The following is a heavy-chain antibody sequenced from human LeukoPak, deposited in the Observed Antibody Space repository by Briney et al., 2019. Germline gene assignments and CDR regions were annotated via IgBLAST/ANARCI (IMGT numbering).Heavy chain of an antibody. D-gene: IGHD3-10*01. Sequence: GASVKVSCKASGYTFTGYYMHWVRQAPGQGLEWMGWINPNSGGTNYAQKFQGRVTMTRDTSISTAYMELSRLRSDDTAVYYCARGGFGESLYYYYYMDVWGKGTTVTISS. V-gene: IGHV1-2*02. CDR1: GYTFTGYY. CDR2: INPNSGGT. CDR3: ARGGFGESLYYYYYMDV. J-gene: IGHJ6*03.